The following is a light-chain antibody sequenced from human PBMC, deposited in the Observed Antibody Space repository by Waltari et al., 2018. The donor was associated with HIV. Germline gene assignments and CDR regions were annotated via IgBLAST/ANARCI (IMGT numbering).Light chain of an antibody. CDR3: AAWDDSLEGIWV. CDR2: RNN. CDR1: TPNIGSNY. J-gene: IGLJ3*02. Sequence: QSVLTQSSSASGSPGQRVTIPCSGRTPNIGSNYVSWYQQLPGTAPKLLIYRNNQRPSGVPDRFSGSKSGTSASLAISGLRSEDEADYYCAAWDDSLEGIWVLGGGTKLTVL. V-gene: IGLV1-47*01.